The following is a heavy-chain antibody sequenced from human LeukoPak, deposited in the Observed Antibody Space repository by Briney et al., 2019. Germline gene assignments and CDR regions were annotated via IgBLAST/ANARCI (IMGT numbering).Heavy chain of an antibody. Sequence: ASVKVSCEASGYTFTGYYMHWVRQAPGQGLEWMGIINPSGGSTSYAQKFQGRVTMTRDMSTSTVYMELSSLRSEDTAVYYCARGPGITGTTYPFDYWGQGTLVTVSS. D-gene: IGHD1-7*01. V-gene: IGHV1-46*01. J-gene: IGHJ4*02. CDR1: GYTFTGYY. CDR2: INPSGGST. CDR3: ARGPGITGTTYPFDY.